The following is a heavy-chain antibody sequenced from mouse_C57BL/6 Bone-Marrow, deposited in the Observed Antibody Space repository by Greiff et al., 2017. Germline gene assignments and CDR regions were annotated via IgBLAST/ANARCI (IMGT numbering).Heavy chain of an antibody. Sequence: QVQLQQSGAELVRPGTSVKVSCKASGYAFTNYLIEWVKQRPGQGLEWIGVINPGSGGTNYNEKFKGKATLTADKSSSTAYMQLSSLTSEDSAVYFYASSYRWYFDYWGQGTTLTVSS. CDR2: INPGSGGT. CDR3: ASSYRWYFDY. D-gene: IGHD2-14*01. CDR1: GYAFTNYL. V-gene: IGHV1-54*01. J-gene: IGHJ2*01.